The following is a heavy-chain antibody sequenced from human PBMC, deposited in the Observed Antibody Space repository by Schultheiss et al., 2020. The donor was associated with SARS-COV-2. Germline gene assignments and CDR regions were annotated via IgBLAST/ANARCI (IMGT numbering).Heavy chain of an antibody. CDR3: ARQLSSGWYGYYFDY. V-gene: IGHV4-59*01. J-gene: IGHJ4*02. D-gene: IGHD6-19*01. CDR2: IYYSGST. CDR1: GASTTNYY. Sequence: QTLSLPCTVSGASTTNYYWGWIRQPPGKGLEWIGSIYYSGSTNYNPSLKSRVTISADTSKNQFSLKLSSVTAADTAVYYCARQLSSGWYGYYFDYWGQGTLDTGCS.